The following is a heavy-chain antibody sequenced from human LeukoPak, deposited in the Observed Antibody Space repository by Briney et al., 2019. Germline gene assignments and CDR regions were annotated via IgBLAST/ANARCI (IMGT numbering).Heavy chain of an antibody. CDR2: ISSSSSYI. V-gene: IGHV3-21*01. D-gene: IGHD4-17*01. CDR3: ARFDCGDHFAY. J-gene: IGHJ4*02. Sequence: GGSLRLSCAASGFTFSSYSMNWVRQAPGKGLEWTSSISSSSSYIYYADSVRGRFTIFRDNAKNSLYLQMHTLRAEDTAVYSCARFDCGDHFAYWGQGTLVTVSS. CDR1: GFTFSSYS.